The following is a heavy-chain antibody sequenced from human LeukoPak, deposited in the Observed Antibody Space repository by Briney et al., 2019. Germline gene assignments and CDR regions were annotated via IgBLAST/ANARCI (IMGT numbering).Heavy chain of an antibody. D-gene: IGHD5-24*01. Sequence: GASVKVSCKDSGDTFTGYYMHWVRQAPGQGLEWMGRINPNSGGTNYAQKFQRRVTMTRDTSISTAYMELSRLRSDDTAVYYCARDGYNRLPFDYWGQGTLVTVSS. J-gene: IGHJ4*02. CDR3: ARDGYNRLPFDY. V-gene: IGHV1-2*06. CDR2: INPNSGGT. CDR1: GDTFTGYY.